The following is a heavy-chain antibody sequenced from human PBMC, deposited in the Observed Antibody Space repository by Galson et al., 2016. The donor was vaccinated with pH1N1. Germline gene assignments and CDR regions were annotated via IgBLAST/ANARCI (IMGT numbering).Heavy chain of an antibody. J-gene: IGHJ4*02. V-gene: IGHV3-9*01. CDR2: INWNSGSI. Sequence: SLRLSCAASGFTFNNYALHWVRQAPGKGLEWVSGINWNSGSIGYVDSVKGRFTISRDNARNSLYLQMNSLRPEDTALSYCAKASTGYSAEGFDYWGQGTLVTVSS. D-gene: IGHD6-13*01. CDR1: GFTFNNYA. CDR3: AKASTGYSAEGFDY.